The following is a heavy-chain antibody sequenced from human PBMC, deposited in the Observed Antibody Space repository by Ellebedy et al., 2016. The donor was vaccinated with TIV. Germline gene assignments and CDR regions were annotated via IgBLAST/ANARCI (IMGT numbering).Heavy chain of an antibody. Sequence: GESLKISCAASGFTFSSYSMNWVRQAPGKGPEWVSYISRSSTNIYYADSVKGRFTISRDNAKNSLYLQMNSLRAEDTAVYYCARDLWFGEVPLGPDYWGQGTLVTVSS. CDR3: ARDLWFGEVPLGPDY. J-gene: IGHJ4*02. CDR1: GFTFSSYS. V-gene: IGHV3-21*01. D-gene: IGHD3-10*01. CDR2: ISRSSTNI.